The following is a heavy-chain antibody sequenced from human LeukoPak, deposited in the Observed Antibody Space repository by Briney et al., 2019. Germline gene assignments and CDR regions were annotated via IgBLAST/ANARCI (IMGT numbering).Heavy chain of an antibody. J-gene: IGHJ4*02. CDR1: GFTFSSYW. V-gene: IGHV3-7*01. Sequence: GGSLRDSRAASGFTFSSYWMSWVRQAPGKGLECVANINQGGSDKYYVNSVTGRFTISRDTAKNSVYLQMNSLRAEDTAVYYCVSVSEFYGDYWGQG. CDR3: VSVSEFYGDY. CDR2: INQGGSDK. D-gene: IGHD3-3*01.